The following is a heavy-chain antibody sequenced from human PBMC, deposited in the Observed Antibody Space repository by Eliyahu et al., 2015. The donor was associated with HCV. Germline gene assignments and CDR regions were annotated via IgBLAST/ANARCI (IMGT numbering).Heavy chain of an antibody. J-gene: IGHJ6*02. CDR3: ARGQYYDFWSGYYNYYYYGMDV. CDR1: GGSFXGYX. Sequence: QVQLQQWGAGLLKPSETLSLTXAVYGGSFXGYXWSWIRQPPGKGLEWIGEINHSGSTNYNPSLKSRVTISVDTSKNQFSLKLSSVTAADTAVYYCARGQYYDFWSGYYNYYYYGMDVWGQGTTVTVSS. V-gene: IGHV4-34*01. D-gene: IGHD3-3*01. CDR2: INHSGST.